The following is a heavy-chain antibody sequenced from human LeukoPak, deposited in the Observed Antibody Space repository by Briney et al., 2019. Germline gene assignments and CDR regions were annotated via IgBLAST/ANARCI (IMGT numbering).Heavy chain of an antibody. CDR1: GGSISSYY. J-gene: IGHJ3*02. D-gene: IGHD6-6*01. CDR3: ASSLPRPNYRDSSSGAFDI. Sequence: SETLPLTCTVSGGSISSYYWSWIRQPAGKGLEWVGYIYYSGSTNYNPSLKSRVTISVDRSKNQFSLKLSSVTAADTAVYYCASSLPRPNYRDSSSGAFDIWGQGTMVTVSS. V-gene: IGHV4-59*12. CDR2: IYYSGST.